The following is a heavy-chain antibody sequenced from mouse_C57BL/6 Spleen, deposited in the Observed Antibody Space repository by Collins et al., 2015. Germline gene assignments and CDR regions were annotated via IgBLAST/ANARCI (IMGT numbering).Heavy chain of an antibody. D-gene: IGHD1-1*01. CDR2: IDPSDNYT. V-gene: IGHV1-69*01. J-gene: IGHJ2*01. CDR1: GYTFTNYW. CDR3: ARYGINSLDYFDY. Sequence: QVQLQQPGAELMMPGTSVKLSCTASGYTFTNYWMHWVKQRPGQGLEWIGQIDPSDNYTNYNQKFKGKSTLTVDKSSRTAYMQLSSLTSEDSAVYYCARYGINSLDYFDYWGQGTTLTVSS.